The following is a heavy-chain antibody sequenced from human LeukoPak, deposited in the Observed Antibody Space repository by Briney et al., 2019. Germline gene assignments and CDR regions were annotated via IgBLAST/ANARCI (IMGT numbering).Heavy chain of an antibody. CDR1: GFTFSSYS. Sequence: GGSLRLSCAASGFTFSSYSMNWVRQAPGKGLEWVSYISSSSSTIYYADSVKGRFTISRDNAKNSLYLQMNSLRAEDTAVYYCAGRYRVGSSWYYDAFDIWGQGTMVTVSS. CDR2: ISSSSSTI. J-gene: IGHJ3*02. CDR3: AGRYRVGSSWYYDAFDI. D-gene: IGHD6-13*01. V-gene: IGHV3-48*01.